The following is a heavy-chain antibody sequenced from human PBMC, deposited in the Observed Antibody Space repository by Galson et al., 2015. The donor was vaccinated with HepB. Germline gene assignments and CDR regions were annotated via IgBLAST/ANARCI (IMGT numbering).Heavy chain of an antibody. Sequence: SVKVSCKASGYTFSDYYIHWVRQAPGQGLEWMGWVNPRSGGTFYTQRSRGRVTMTRDTSISTAYMELSSVTAADTAVYYCARQVSGLYYYYAMDVWGQGTTVTVSS. CDR2: VNPRSGGT. V-gene: IGHV1-2*02. J-gene: IGHJ6*02. D-gene: IGHD6-19*01. CDR3: ARQVSGLYYYYAMDV. CDR1: GYTFSDYY.